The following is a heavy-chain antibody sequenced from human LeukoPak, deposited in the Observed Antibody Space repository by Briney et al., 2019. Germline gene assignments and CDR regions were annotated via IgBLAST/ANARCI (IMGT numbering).Heavy chain of an antibody. V-gene: IGHV3-11*01. CDR3: TTEGGFWGYHALDM. CDR2: ISSSGSTI. D-gene: IGHD7-27*01. CDR1: GFTFSDDY. J-gene: IGHJ3*02. Sequence: GGSLRLSCAASGFTFSDDYMSWIRQAPGKGLEWVSYISSSGSTIYYADSVKGRFTISRDNSKNTLYLQMNSLNTEDTAVYFCTTEGGFWGYHALDMWGRGTTVTVSS.